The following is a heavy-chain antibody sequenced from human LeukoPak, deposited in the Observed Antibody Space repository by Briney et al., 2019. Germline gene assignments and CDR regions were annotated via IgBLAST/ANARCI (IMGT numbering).Heavy chain of an antibody. CDR3: ARDQYDSVWGSYRPYFDY. D-gene: IGHD3-16*02. Sequence: VKVSCKASGYTFTSYGISWVRQAPGQGLEWMGSISIYNGNTKYAQNFQGRVTMTTDTSTSTAYMELRSLRSDDTAVYYCARDQYDSVWGSYRPYFDYWGQGTLVTVSS. CDR1: GYTFTSYG. CDR2: ISIYNGNT. J-gene: IGHJ4*02. V-gene: IGHV1-18*01.